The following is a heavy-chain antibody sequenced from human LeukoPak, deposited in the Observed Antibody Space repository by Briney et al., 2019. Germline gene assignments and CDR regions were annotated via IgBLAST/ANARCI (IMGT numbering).Heavy chain of an antibody. Sequence: ASVKVSCKASGYTFTSYDINWVRQATGQGLEWMGWMNPNSGNTGYAQKSQGRVTMTRNTSISTAYMELSSLRSEDTAVYYCAPDVAADSSPDYRGQGTLVTVSS. CDR1: GYTFTSYD. J-gene: IGHJ4*02. D-gene: IGHD6-13*01. CDR2: MNPNSGNT. CDR3: APDVAADSSPDY. V-gene: IGHV1-8*01.